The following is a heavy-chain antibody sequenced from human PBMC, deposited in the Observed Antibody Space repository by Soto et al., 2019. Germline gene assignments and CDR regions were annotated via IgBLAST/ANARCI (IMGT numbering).Heavy chain of an antibody. Sequence: QVQLQESGPGLVKPSETLSLTCTVSGGSISSYYWSWIRQPPGKGLEWIGYIYYSGSTNYNPPLRSRVTISVDTSKNQFSLKLSSVTAADTAVYYCARLGIAAAGTIWFDPWGQGTLVTVSS. J-gene: IGHJ5*02. V-gene: IGHV4-59*08. CDR3: ARLGIAAAGTIWFDP. CDR1: GGSISSYY. CDR2: IYYSGST. D-gene: IGHD6-13*01.